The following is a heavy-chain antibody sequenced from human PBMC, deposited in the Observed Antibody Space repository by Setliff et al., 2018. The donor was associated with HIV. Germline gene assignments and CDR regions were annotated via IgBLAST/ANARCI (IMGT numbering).Heavy chain of an antibody. CDR2: LYVSGDT. V-gene: IGHV4-4*07. D-gene: IGHD2-15*01. CDR3: ALTGHRLLRGYMDV. CDR1: DDPISRYY. Sequence: PSETLSLTCYVTDDPISRYYWSWVRQPAGKGLEWIGRLYVSGDTNYNPSLKSRVTMSLDTSKKHFSLNLKYVTAADTAVYYCALTGHRLLRGYMDVWGKGTTVTVS. J-gene: IGHJ6*03.